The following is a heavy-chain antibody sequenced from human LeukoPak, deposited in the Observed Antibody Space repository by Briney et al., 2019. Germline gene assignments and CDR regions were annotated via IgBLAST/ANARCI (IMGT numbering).Heavy chain of an antibody. CDR1: GFTFSSYA. D-gene: IGHD3-10*01. J-gene: IGHJ6*04. Sequence: GGPLRLSCAASGFTFSSYAMHWVRQAPGKGLEWVAVISYDGSNKYYADSVKGRFTISRDNSKNTLYLQMNSLRAEDTAVYYCARDLWFGELLRYYYYGMDVWGKGTTVTVSS. V-gene: IGHV3-30*04. CDR2: ISYDGSNK. CDR3: ARDLWFGELLRYYYYGMDV.